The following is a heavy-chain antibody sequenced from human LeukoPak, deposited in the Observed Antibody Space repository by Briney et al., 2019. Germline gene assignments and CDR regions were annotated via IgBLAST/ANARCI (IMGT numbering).Heavy chain of an antibody. CDR3: ARHGVRSMWIPDDAFDI. CDR2: IYYSGST. Sequence: SETLSLTCTVSGGYISSYYWSWIRQPPGKGLEWIGYIYYSGSTNYNPSLKSRVTISVDTSKNQFSLKLSSVTAADTAVYYCARHGVRSMWIPDDAFDIWGQGTMVTVSS. D-gene: IGHD2-8*01. V-gene: IGHV4-59*08. J-gene: IGHJ3*02. CDR1: GGYISSYY.